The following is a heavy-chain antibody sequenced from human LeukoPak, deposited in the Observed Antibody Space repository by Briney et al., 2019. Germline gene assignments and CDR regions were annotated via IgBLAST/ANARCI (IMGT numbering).Heavy chain of an antibody. CDR2: IFHSGST. CDR1: GDSLTNSNFY. Sequence: SEPLSLTCTVSGDSLTNSNFYWGWLRQSPGRGREWVGSIFHSGSTNYNPSLNSQVTISVDQSKNQFFLRVRSVTAAETALYYCAGRGIVTGYFDFWGRGTLVTVSS. J-gene: IGHJ4*02. CDR3: AGRGIVTGYFDF. D-gene: IGHD3-9*01. V-gene: IGHV4-39*01.